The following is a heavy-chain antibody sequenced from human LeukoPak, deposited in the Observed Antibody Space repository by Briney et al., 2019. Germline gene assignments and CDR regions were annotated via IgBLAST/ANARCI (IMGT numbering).Heavy chain of an antibody. CDR3: ARDGYGDYDPNYYYYMDV. V-gene: IGHV4-39*07. Sequence: SSETLSLTCTVSGGSISSSSYYWGWIRQPPGKGLEWIGSIYYSGSTYYNPSLKSRVTMSVDTSKNQFSLKLSSVTAADTAVYYCARDGYGDYDPNYYYYMDVWGKGTTVTVSS. J-gene: IGHJ6*03. CDR2: IYYSGST. CDR1: GGSISSSSYY. D-gene: IGHD4-17*01.